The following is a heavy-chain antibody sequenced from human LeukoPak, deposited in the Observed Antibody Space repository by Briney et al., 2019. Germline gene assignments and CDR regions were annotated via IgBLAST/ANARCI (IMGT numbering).Heavy chain of an antibody. V-gene: IGHV4-61*02. J-gene: IGHJ4*02. CDR1: GGSISGANLY. CDR2: VHSGGST. CDR3: ARGYTYGHGAMFDY. Sequence: TLSLTCTVSGGSISGANLYWTWIRQPAGKGLEWIGRVHSGGSTDFNPSLNSRVLISLDTSKNQFSLRLSSVTAADTAVYYCARGYTYGHGAMFDYWGQGTLVTVSP. D-gene: IGHD5-18*01.